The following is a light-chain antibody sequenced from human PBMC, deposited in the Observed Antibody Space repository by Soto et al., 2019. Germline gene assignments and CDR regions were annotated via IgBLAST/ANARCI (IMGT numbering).Light chain of an antibody. Sequence: EIVLTQSPATLSLSPGERVTLSCRASQNVSTYLAWYQQKPGQAPRLLIYDASDRATGIPARFSGSGSGTDFPLTISSPEPEDSAVYSCQQRTNWLTFGPGTKVDIK. CDR1: QNVSTY. J-gene: IGKJ3*01. CDR3: QQRTNWLT. CDR2: DAS. V-gene: IGKV3-11*01.